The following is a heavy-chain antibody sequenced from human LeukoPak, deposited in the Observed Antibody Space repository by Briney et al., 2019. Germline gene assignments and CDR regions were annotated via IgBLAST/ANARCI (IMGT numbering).Heavy chain of an antibody. CDR1: GGSFSGYY. V-gene: IGHV4-34*01. CDR2: INHSGST. D-gene: IGHD3-22*01. CDR3: ARAPLGSGYYFVDY. J-gene: IGHJ4*02. Sequence: SETLSLTCAVYGGSFSGYYWSWIRQPPGKGLEWIGEINHSGSTNHNPSLKSRVTISVDTSKNQFSLKLSSVTAADTAVYYCARAPLGSGYYFVDYWGQGTLVTVSS.